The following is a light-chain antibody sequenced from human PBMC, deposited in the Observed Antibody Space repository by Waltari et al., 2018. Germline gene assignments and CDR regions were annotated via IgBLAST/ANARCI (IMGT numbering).Light chain of an antibody. CDR3: QQYYSTPLL. J-gene: IGKJ3*01. CDR1: QSVLYSSNNKNY. V-gene: IGKV4-1*01. CDR2: WAS. Sequence: DIVMTQSPDSLAVSLGERATINCKSSQSVLYSSNNKNYLAWYQQKPGQPPKLLIYWASTRESGVPDRFSGSGSGTEFTLTISSLQAEDVAVYYCQQYYSTPLLFGPGTKVDIK.